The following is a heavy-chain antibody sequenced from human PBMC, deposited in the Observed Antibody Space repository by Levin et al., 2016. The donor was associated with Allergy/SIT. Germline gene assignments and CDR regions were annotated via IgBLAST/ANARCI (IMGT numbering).Heavy chain of an antibody. V-gene: IGHV4-39*01. Sequence: SETLSLTCTVSGGSISSSSYYWGWIRQPPGKGLEWIGSIYYSGSTYYNPSLKSRVTISVDTSKNQFSLKLSSVTAADTAVYYCARLVLSAAGVDYWGQGTLVTVSS. D-gene: IGHD6-13*01. CDR2: IYYSGST. CDR1: GGSISSSSYY. CDR3: ARLVLSAAGVDY. J-gene: IGHJ4*02.